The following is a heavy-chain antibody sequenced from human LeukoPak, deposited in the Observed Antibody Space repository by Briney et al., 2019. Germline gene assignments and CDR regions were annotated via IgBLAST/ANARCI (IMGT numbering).Heavy chain of an antibody. D-gene: IGHD5-18*01. V-gene: IGHV3-21*01. CDR1: GFTFSSYS. CDR2: ISSSSSYI. J-gene: IGHJ6*03. Sequence: PGGSLRLSCAASGFTFSSYSMNWVRQAPGKGLEWVSSISSSSSYIYYADSVKGRFTISRDNAKNSLYLQMNSLRAEDTAVYYCARWAEVDTAMDTAGYYYYYMDVWGKGTTVTVSS. CDR3: ARWAEVDTAMDTAGYYYYYMDV.